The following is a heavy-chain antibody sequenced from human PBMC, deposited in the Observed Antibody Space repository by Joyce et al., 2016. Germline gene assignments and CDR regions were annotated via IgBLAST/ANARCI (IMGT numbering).Heavy chain of an antibody. CDR3: ASPVRTPFPHFDY. D-gene: IGHD4-11*01. V-gene: IGHV5-51*01. CDR2: IFPDDSDT. J-gene: IGHJ4*02. CDR1: GYSFTNFW. Sequence: EAQLVQSGAELKKPGESLKISCKASGYSFTNFWVGWVRQMPGKGLDWIGSIFPDDSDTRYSPAFQGHVTISVDKSISTAYLQWSSLKASDTAIYYCASPVRTPFPHFDYWGQGTLVTVSS.